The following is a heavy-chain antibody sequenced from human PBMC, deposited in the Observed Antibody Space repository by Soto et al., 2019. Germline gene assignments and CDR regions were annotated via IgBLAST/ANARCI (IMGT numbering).Heavy chain of an antibody. V-gene: IGHV3-9*01. CDR3: AKDMSYDKGYFDY. Sequence: EVQLVESGGGLVQPGRSLRLSCAASGFTFDDYAMHWVRQAPGKGLEWVSGISWNSGSIGYADSVKGRFTISRDNAKNSLYLQMNSLRAEDTALYYCAKDMSYDKGYFDYWGQGTLVTVSS. CDR2: ISWNSGSI. CDR1: GFTFDDYA. J-gene: IGHJ4*02. D-gene: IGHD3-9*01.